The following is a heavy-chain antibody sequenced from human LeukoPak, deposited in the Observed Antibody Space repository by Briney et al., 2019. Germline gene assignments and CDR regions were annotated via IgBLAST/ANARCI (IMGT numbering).Heavy chain of an antibody. CDR2: IRTVGSMK. CDR3: AQDHCSRCSEDDYVDY. CDR1: GFSFCGYG. V-gene: IGHV3-30*02. D-gene: IGHD2-15*01. J-gene: IGHJ4*02. Sequence: GGALRLSCVASGFSFCGYGMHWGREGLGRGLEWGAFIRTVGSMKYHAESVKGRFTVSRDNSKHTMYLQMNSLRGEDTAMYFCAQDHCSRCSEDDYVDYWGQGTLVTVSS.